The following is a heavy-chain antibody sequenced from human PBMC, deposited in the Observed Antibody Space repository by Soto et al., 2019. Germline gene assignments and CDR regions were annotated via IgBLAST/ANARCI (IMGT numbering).Heavy chain of an antibody. CDR3: ARSGDNYNVLDD. J-gene: IGHJ4*02. CDR2: ISNSGTFT. Sequence: PXGCLRLPFAASGFSISDHKMSWIRQAPGKGLEWVSYISNSGTFTKYADSVKGRFSISRDNAKNSLYLEINSLRGEDTAIYYCARSGDNYNVLDDWGQGTPVTFSS. V-gene: IGHV3-11*03. CDR1: GFSISDHK. D-gene: IGHD1-1*01.